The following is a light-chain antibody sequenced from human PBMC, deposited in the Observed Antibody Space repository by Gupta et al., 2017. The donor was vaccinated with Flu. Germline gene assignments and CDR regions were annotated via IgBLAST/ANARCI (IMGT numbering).Light chain of an antibody. CDR1: RSVGTS. Sequence: PGTLSVSPGEGVTLSCRASRSVGTSVAWYRQRRGQAPRLLISSASTRATGIPARFSGDGSGTEFTLTISSLQSEDSAIYYCQQEDYVPRTFGQGTTVEIK. V-gene: IGKV3D-15*01. J-gene: IGKJ1*01. CDR3: QQEDYVPRT. CDR2: SAS.